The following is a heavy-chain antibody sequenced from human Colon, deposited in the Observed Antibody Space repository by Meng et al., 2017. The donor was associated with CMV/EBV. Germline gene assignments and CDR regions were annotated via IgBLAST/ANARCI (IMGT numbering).Heavy chain of an antibody. D-gene: IGHD4-17*01. Sequence: GESLKISCAASGFSFSTSSMHWVRQAPGKGLEYVSAISSDGRNKYYADSLKGRFTISSDNSKNTLYLEMGSLRPEDMAVYYCATDPSTVTTNYWGQGTLVTVSS. CDR3: ATDPSTVTTNY. V-gene: IGHV3-64*02. J-gene: IGHJ4*02. CDR1: GFSFSTSS. CDR2: ISSDGRNK.